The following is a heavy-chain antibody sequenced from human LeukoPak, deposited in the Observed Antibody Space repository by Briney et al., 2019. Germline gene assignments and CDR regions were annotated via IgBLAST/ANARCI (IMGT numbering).Heavy chain of an antibody. CDR3: ARDGSLGELSLYATDY. D-gene: IGHD3-16*02. V-gene: IGHV3-11*06. Sequence: GGSLRLSCAASGFTFSDYYMSWIRQAPGKGLKWVSYISSSSSYTNYADSVKGRFTISRDNAKNSLYLQMNSLRAEDTAVYYCARDGSLGELSLYATDYWGQGTLVTVSS. J-gene: IGHJ4*02. CDR1: GFTFSDYY. CDR2: ISSSSSYT.